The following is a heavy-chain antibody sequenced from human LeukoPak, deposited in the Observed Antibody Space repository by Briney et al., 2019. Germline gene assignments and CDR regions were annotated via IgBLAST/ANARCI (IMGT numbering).Heavy chain of an antibody. CDR2: TAPSGSFT. V-gene: IGHV5-10-1*01. CDR1: GYSFTSHL. CDR3: ARHTTVTDRDAFDM. J-gene: IGHJ3*02. Sequence: GESLKISCKGSGYSFTSHLITWVRQMPGKGLEWMGRTAPSGSFTHYSPSFQGHVIMSADKSISTVYLQWSSLKASDTAMYYCARHTTVTDRDAFDMWGQGTMVTVSS. D-gene: IGHD4-17*01.